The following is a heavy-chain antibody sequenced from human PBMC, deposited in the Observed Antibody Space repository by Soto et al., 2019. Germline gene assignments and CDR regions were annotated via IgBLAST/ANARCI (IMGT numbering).Heavy chain of an antibody. V-gene: IGHV1-69*02. Sequence: ASVKVSCKASGGTFSSYTISWVRQAPGQGLEWMGRIIPILGIANYAQKFQGRVTITADKSTSTAYMELSSLRSEDTAVYYCARLVVPAAISYGMDVWGQGTTVTVSS. CDR2: IIPILGIA. J-gene: IGHJ6*02. CDR3: ARLVVPAAISYGMDV. D-gene: IGHD2-2*01. CDR1: GGTFSSYT.